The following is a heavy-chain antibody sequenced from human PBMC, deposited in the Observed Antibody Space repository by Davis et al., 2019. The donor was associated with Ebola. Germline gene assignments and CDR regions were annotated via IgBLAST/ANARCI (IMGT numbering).Heavy chain of an antibody. CDR1: GFTFSSYW. CDR2: IKQDGSEK. V-gene: IGHV3-7*03. D-gene: IGHD3-3*01. J-gene: IGHJ5*02. CDR3: AKDSQRMDFWSGIPGGWFDP. Sequence: GESLKISCAASGFTFSSYWMSWVRQAPGKGLEWVANIKQDGSEKYYVDSVKGRFTISRDNAKNTLYLQMNSLRAEDTAVYYCAKDSQRMDFWSGIPGGWFDPWGQGTLVTVSS.